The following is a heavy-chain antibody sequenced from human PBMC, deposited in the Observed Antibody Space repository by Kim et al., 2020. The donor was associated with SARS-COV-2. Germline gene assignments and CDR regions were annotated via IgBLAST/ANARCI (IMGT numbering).Heavy chain of an antibody. CDR3: ARHFEGWLAFDY. J-gene: IGHJ4*02. D-gene: IGHD6-19*01. V-gene: IGHV4-39*01. CDR1: GGSISSSSYY. Sequence: SETLSLTCTVSGGSISSSSYYWGWIRQPPGKGLEWIGSIYYSGSTYYNPSLKSRVTISVDTSKNQFSLKLSSVTAADTAVYYCARHFEGWLAFDYWGQGTLVTVSS. CDR2: IYYSGST.